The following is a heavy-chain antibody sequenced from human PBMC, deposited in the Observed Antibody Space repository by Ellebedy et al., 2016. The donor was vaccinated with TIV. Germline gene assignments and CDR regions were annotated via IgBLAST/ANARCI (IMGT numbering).Heavy chain of an antibody. CDR3: VKGSIAVTGTCFDS. V-gene: IGHV3-9*01. CDR1: GFTFEDFA. CDR2: ISWNSGTM. J-gene: IGHJ4*02. Sequence: PGGSLRLSCAASGFTFEDFAMRWVRQAPGMGLEWVSGISWNSGTMHYTDSVKGRFTISRDNAKNSLYLQMHSLRAEDTAFYYCVKGSIAVTGTCFDSWGQGTLVTVSS. D-gene: IGHD6-13*01.